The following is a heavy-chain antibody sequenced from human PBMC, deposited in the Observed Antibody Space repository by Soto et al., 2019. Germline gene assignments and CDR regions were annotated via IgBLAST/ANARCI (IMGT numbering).Heavy chain of an antibody. CDR1: GFTFSSFT. CDR3: ARSIAVAGTPEFDY. V-gene: IGHV3-30-3*01. CDR2: ISYDDGTNR. Sequence: QVQLVESGGGVVQPGRSLRLSCTASGFTFSSFTMHWVRQAPGKGLEWLGFISYDDGTNRFYADSVKGRFTFSRDNPQNTLYLQMNSLRADDTAVYFCARSIAVAGTPEFDYWGQGTLVTVSS. J-gene: IGHJ4*02. D-gene: IGHD6-19*01.